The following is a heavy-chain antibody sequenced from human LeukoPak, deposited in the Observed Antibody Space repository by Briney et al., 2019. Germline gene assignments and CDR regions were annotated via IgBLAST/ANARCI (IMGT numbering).Heavy chain of an antibody. Sequence: SETLSLTCTVSGVSISPYYWSWIRQSPGKGLEWIGYIYYSGNTNYNPSLKSRVTISVDTSKTQCSLRLSSVTAADTAIYYCARHGGGGESYPRVFDFWGQGTLVTVSS. CDR2: IYYSGNT. CDR1: GVSISPYY. CDR3: ARHGGGGESYPRVFDF. V-gene: IGHV4-59*08. J-gene: IGHJ4*02. D-gene: IGHD1-26*01.